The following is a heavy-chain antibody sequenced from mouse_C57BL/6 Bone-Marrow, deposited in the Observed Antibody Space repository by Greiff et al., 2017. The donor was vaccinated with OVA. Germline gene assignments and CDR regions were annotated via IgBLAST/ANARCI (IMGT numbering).Heavy chain of an antibody. CDR1: GFNIKDNY. J-gene: IGHJ4*01. CDR2: IDPENGDT. CDR3: TTSYSNYVDYYAMDY. D-gene: IGHD2-5*01. V-gene: IGHV14-4*01. Sequence: EVQLQQSGAELVRPGASVKLSCTASGFNIKDNYMHWVKQRPEQGLEWIGWIDPENGDTEYASKFQGKATITADTSSNTAYLQLSSLTSEDTAVYYCTTSYSNYVDYYAMDYWGQGTSVTVSS.